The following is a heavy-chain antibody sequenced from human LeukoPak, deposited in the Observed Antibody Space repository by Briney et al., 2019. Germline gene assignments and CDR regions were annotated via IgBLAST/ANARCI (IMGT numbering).Heavy chain of an antibody. D-gene: IGHD3-10*01. CDR2: IIPILGIA. CDR3: ARDRITMVRGYDAFDI. J-gene: IGHJ3*02. V-gene: IGHV1-69*04. CDR1: GYTFTGYY. Sequence: SVKVSCKASGYTFTGYYMHWVRQAPGQGLEWMGRIIPILGIANYAQKFQGRVTITADKSTSTAYMELSSLRSEDTAVYYCARDRITMVRGYDAFDIWGQGTMVTVSS.